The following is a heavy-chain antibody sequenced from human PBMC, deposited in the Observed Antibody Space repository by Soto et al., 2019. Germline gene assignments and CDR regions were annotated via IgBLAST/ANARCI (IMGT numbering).Heavy chain of an antibody. V-gene: IGHV3-74*03. CDR1: GFPFTYYL. J-gene: IGHJ4*02. CDR3: TTDLTTGY. CDR2: INSDESGT. D-gene: IGHD4-17*01. Sequence: EVQLVESGGDLVQAGGSLRLSCAASGFPFTYYLMPWVRQAPGKGLEWVARINSDESGTTYADPVKGRFTVSRDNANNTLFLQMNSLRAEDTAVYYCTTDLTTGYWGQGTLVTVSS.